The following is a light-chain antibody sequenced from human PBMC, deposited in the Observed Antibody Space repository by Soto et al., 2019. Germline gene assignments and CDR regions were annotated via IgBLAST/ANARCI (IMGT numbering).Light chain of an antibody. CDR2: DVT. CDR1: RSDVGGYDY. V-gene: IGLV2-14*03. J-gene: IGLJ3*02. CDR3: SSYTSSSTWV. Sequence: QSVLTQPASVSGSPGQSITISCTGTRSDVGGYDYVSWYQQLPGKAPEVVIFDVTNRPSGVSYRYSGSKSGNTASLTISGLQAEDEADYYCSSYTSSSTWVLGGGTKLTVL.